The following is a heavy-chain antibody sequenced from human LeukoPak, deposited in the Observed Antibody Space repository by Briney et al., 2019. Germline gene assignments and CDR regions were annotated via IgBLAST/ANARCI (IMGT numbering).Heavy chain of an antibody. V-gene: IGHV1-8*01. J-gene: IGHJ5*02. CDR1: VYTFTSYD. CDR3: ARGLIPGQFDP. D-gene: IGHD3-16*01. CDR2: MNPNSGNT. Sequence: ASVNVSFTPSVYTFTSYDINWVRQATGQGLEWMGWMNPNSGNTGYAQKFQGRVTMTRNTSISTAYMELSSLRSEDTAVYYCARGLIPGQFDPWGQGTLVTVSS.